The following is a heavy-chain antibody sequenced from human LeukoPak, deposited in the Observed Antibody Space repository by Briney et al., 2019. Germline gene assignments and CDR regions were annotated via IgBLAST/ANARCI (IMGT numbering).Heavy chain of an antibody. V-gene: IGHV3-23*01. CDR2: ISGSGGST. J-gene: IGHJ4*02. CDR3: AKFLYYYDSSGYYYLDY. D-gene: IGHD3-22*01. CDR1: GFTVSSNY. Sequence: PGGSLRLSCAASGFTVSSNYMSWVRQAPGKGLEWVSTISGSGGSTYYADSVKGRFTISRDNSKNTLYLQMNSLRAEDTAVYYCAKFLYYYDSSGYYYLDYWGQGTLVTVSS.